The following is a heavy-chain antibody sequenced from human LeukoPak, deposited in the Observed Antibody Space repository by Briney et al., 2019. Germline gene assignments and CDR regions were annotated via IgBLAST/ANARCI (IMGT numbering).Heavy chain of an antibody. CDR1: GGTFSSYA. CDR3: ARPITVTGAFDI. D-gene: IGHD4-17*01. V-gene: IGHV1-69*13. Sequence: SVKVSCKASGGTFSSYAISWVRQAPGQGLEWMGGIIPIFGTANYAQKFQGRVTITADESTSTAYMELSSLRSEDTAVYYCARPITVTGAFDIWGQGTMVTVSS. J-gene: IGHJ3*02. CDR2: IIPIFGTA.